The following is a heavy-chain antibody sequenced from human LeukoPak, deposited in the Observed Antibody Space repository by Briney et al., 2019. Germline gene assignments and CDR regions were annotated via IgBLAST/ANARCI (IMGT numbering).Heavy chain of an antibody. J-gene: IGHJ5*02. Sequence: VASVKVSCKASGYTFTGYYMHWVRQAPGQGLEWMGWINPNSGGTNYAQKFQGRVTMTRDTSISTAYMELSRLRSDDTAVYYCAGGYYYDSSGYLAENWFDPWGQGTLVTVSS. D-gene: IGHD3-22*01. CDR2: INPNSGGT. CDR1: GYTFTGYY. CDR3: AGGYYYDSSGYLAENWFDP. V-gene: IGHV1-2*02.